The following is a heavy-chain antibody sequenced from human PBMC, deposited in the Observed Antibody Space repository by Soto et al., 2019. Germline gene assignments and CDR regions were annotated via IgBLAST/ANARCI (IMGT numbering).Heavy chain of an antibody. Sequence: SVKVSCKASGGTFSSYAISWVRQAPGQGLEWMGGIIPIFGTANYAQKFQGRVTITAGKSTSTAYMELSSLRSEDTAVYYCARLRINCSGGSCYSKEDYWGQGTLVTVSS. V-gene: IGHV1-69*06. CDR3: ARLRINCSGGSCYSKEDY. CDR1: GGTFSSYA. CDR2: IIPIFGTA. J-gene: IGHJ4*02. D-gene: IGHD2-15*01.